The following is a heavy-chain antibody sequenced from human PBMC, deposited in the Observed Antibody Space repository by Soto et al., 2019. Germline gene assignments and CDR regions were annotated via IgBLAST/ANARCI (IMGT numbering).Heavy chain of an antibody. CDR1: GFRFSIYS. D-gene: IGHD6-19*01. CDR2: ITSDTKTI. CDR3: ARSVEGHFDY. V-gene: IGHV3-48*02. J-gene: IGHJ4*02. Sequence: EVPLVESGGALVQRGESLTLSCAASGFRFSIYSMNWVRQAPGKGLEWSAYITSDTKTIKYAESVKGRFTISRDNAKNSVYLQMDNLSDEDTAVYYCARSVEGHFDYWGQGTVVTVSS.